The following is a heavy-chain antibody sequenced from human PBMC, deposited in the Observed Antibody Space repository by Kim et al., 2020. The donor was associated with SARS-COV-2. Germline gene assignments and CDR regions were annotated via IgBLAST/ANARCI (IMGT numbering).Heavy chain of an antibody. CDR3: ARARGYSSGWSRGDWFDP. CDR1: GGSISSYY. V-gene: IGHV4-59*01. J-gene: IGHJ5*02. Sequence: SETLSLTCTVSGGSISSYYWSWIRQPPGKGLEWIGYIYYSGSTNYNPSLKSRVTISVDTSKNQFSLKLSSVTAADTAVYYCARARGYSSGWSRGDWFDPWGQGTLVTVSS. CDR2: IYYSGST. D-gene: IGHD6-19*01.